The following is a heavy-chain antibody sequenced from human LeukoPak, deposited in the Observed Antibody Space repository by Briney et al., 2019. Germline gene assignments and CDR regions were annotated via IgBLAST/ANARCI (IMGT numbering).Heavy chain of an antibody. J-gene: IGHJ4*02. Sequence: PGGSLRLSCAASGFIFSSYAMYWVRQAPGKGLEGVALIRYDGIDKYYVDSVKGRFTISRDNSKNMLYLQMNSLRTEDTAVYYCVKAGSGWFGDYWGQGARVTVSS. CDR1: GFIFSSYA. CDR3: VKAGSGWFGDY. CDR2: IRYDGIDK. D-gene: IGHD6-13*01. V-gene: IGHV3-30*02.